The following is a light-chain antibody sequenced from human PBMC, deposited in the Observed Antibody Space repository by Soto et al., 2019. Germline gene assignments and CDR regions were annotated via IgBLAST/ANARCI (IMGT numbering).Light chain of an antibody. V-gene: IGKV3-20*01. CDR2: GAS. J-gene: IGKJ3*01. Sequence: EMVLTQSPGTLSLSPGERATLSCRASQSVSNSYLAWYQQKPGQAPRLLIYGASSRAAGIPDRFSGSGYGTDFSLTISSLELEGFAVYYCQQYGSSPIFPFGPGTKVDIK. CDR3: QQYGSSPIFP. CDR1: QSVSNSY.